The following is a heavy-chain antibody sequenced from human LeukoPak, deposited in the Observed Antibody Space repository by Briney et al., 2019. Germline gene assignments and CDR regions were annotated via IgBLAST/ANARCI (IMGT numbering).Heavy chain of an antibody. CDR3: ARENYYGSGSYYPYYYYGMDV. J-gene: IGHJ6*02. CDR2: INNSGST. V-gene: IGHV4-34*01. CDR1: GGSFSGYY. D-gene: IGHD3-10*01. Sequence: SETLSLTCAVYGGSFSGYYWSWIRQPPGKGLEWIGEINNSGSTNYNPPLKSRVTISVDTSKNQFSLKLSSVTAADTAVYYCARENYYGSGSYYPYYYYGMDVWGQGTTVTVSS.